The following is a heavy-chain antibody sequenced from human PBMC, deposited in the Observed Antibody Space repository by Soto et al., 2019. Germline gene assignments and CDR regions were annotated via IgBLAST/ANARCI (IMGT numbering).Heavy chain of an antibody. J-gene: IGHJ6*02. Sequence: QVQLVESGGGVVQSGKSLRLSCAASRFTFSYYAMHWVRQAPGKGLEWVAVISSDGSSKSYADSVKGRFTISRDNSKDTLYLQVNSLRAEDTAIYYCGRGGSNYSSYSGLDVWGQGTTVTVPS. D-gene: IGHD1-26*01. CDR2: ISSDGSSK. CDR1: RFTFSYYA. V-gene: IGHV3-30-3*01. CDR3: GRGGSNYSSYSGLDV.